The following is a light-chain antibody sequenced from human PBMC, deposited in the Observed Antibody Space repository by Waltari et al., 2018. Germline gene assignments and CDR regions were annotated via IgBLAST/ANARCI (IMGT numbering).Light chain of an antibody. CDR2: EGN. J-gene: IGLJ2*01. CDR1: NSNVGSYNL. CDR3: CSNVGSSVF. V-gene: IGLV2-23*03. Sequence: QSALTQPASVSGSPGQSITISCPGFNSNVGSYNLVSVYQKPPGKAPKLLIYEGNRRPSGVSNRFSGSKSDNTASLTLSGLQAEDEADYYCCSNVGSSVFFGGGTKLTVL.